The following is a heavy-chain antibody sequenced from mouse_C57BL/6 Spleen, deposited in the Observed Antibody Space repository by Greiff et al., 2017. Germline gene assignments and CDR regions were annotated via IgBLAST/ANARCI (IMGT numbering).Heavy chain of an antibody. D-gene: IGHD2-4*01. CDR1: GFSLTSYG. Sequence: VKLVESGPGLVQPSQSLSITCTVSGFSLTSYGVHWVRQSPGKGLEWLGVIWSGGSTDYNAAFISRLSISKDNSKSQVFFKMNSLQADDTAIYYCASVYDYDGPYAMDYWGQGTSVTVSS. J-gene: IGHJ4*01. V-gene: IGHV2-2*01. CDR2: IWSGGST. CDR3: ASVYDYDGPYAMDY.